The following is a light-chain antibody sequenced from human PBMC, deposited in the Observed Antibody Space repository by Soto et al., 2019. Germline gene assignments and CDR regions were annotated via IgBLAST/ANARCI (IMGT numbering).Light chain of an antibody. CDR1: SFNIGKNA. CDR2: SGD. V-gene: IGLV1-36*01. CDR3: AVWDDSLNALV. Sequence: QSVLSQPPSVSEAPRQRVTISCSGTSFNIGKNAVTWYQYLPGKSPRLLISSGDLRPSGVSDRFSGSKSGTSASLAITGLQFEDEGDYYCAVWDDSLNALVFGGGTKLTVL. J-gene: IGLJ3*02.